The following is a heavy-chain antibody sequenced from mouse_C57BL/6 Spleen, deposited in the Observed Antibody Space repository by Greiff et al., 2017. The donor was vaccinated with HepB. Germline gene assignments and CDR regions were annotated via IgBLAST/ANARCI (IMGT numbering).Heavy chain of an antibody. CDR1: GFTFSDYG. J-gene: IGHJ4*01. CDR2: ISSGSSTI. V-gene: IGHV5-17*01. Sequence: DVKLVESGGGLVKPGGSLKLSCAASGFTFSDYGMHWVRQAPEKGLEWVAYISSGSSTIYYADTVKGRFTISRDNAKNTLFLQMTSLRSEDTAMYYCASSVYAMDYWGQGTSVTVSS. CDR3: ASSVYAMDY.